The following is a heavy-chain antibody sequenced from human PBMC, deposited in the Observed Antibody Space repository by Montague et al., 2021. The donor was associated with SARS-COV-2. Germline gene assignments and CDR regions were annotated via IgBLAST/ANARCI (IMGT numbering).Heavy chain of an antibody. CDR1: GGSISSYY. V-gene: IGHV4-59*01. J-gene: IGHJ6*02. Sequence: SETLSLTRTVSGGSISSYYWSWIRQPPGKGLEWIGYIYYSGSTNXNPSLKSRVTISVDTSKNQFSLKLSSVTAADTAVYYCAREGMVRGVNPHYYYGMDVWGQGTTVTVSS. CDR2: IYYSGST. D-gene: IGHD3-10*01. CDR3: AREGMVRGVNPHYYYGMDV.